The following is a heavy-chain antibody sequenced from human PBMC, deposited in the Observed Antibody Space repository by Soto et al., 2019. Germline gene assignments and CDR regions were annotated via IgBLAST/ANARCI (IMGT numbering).Heavy chain of an antibody. CDR1: GFTFSNAW. CDR3: TTPPLRLWFGELPGY. CDR2: IKSKTDGGTT. D-gene: IGHD3-10*01. Sequence: GGSLRLSCAASGFTFSNAWMNWVRQAPGKGLEWVGRIKSKTDGGTTDYAAPVKGRFTISRDDSKNTLYLQMNSLKTEDTAVYYCTTPPLRLWFGELPGYWGQGTLVTVSS. J-gene: IGHJ4*02. V-gene: IGHV3-15*07.